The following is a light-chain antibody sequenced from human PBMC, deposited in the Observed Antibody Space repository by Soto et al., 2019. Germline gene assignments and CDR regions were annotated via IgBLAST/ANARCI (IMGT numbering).Light chain of an antibody. CDR3: SSYTSSSTLSYV. Sequence: QSALTQPASVSGSPGQSITISCTGTSKDVDGYNYVSWYQQHPGKAPKLMIYDVSNRPSVVSNRFSGSKSGNTASLTISGLQAEDEADYYCSSYTSSSTLSYVFGTGTKVTVL. V-gene: IGLV2-14*01. CDR2: DVS. J-gene: IGLJ1*01. CDR1: SKDVDGYNY.